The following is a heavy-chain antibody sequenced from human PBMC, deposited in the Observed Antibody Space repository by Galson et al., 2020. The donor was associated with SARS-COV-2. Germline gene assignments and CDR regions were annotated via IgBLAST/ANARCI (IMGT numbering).Heavy chain of an antibody. CDR1: GGTFNSYA. Sequence: KISCKASGGTFNSYAMNWVRQAPGQGLEWIGGIIIMFDAADYAQKFRGRVTITADVSTRTVYMELSSLRSEDTATYYCARDFYHDNGDYHPGSVAPTWGQGTLVTVSS. J-gene: IGHJ4*02. V-gene: IGHV1-69*01. CDR3: ARDFYHDNGDYHPGSVAPT. CDR2: IIIMFDAA. D-gene: IGHD3-22*01.